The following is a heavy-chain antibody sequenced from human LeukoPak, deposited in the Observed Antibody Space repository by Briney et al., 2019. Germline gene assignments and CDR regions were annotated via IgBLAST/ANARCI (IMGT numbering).Heavy chain of an antibody. D-gene: IGHD7-27*01. CDR1: GGSISSYY. V-gene: IGHV4-59*01. Sequence: PSETLSLTCTVSGGSISSYYWSWIRQPPGKGLEWIEYVFYSGSTNYNPSLKSRVTISVDTSKNQFSLKLSSVTAADTAVYYCARGLGDYYYYGMDVWGQGTTVTVSS. CDR2: VFYSGST. J-gene: IGHJ6*02. CDR3: ARGLGDYYYYGMDV.